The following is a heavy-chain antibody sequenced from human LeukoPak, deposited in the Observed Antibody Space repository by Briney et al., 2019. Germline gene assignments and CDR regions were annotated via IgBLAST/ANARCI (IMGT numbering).Heavy chain of an antibody. D-gene: IGHD3-10*01. CDR3: ASMLYGSGLYHYMDV. CDR1: GVTFRSDT. Sequence: GGSLRLSCAASGVTFRSDTLNWVRQAPGKGLEWVSSISSGSTYIYNADSVKGRFTISRDNAKNSLYLQMNSLRAEDTAVYYCASMLYGSGLYHYMDVWGKGTTVTISS. J-gene: IGHJ6*03. CDR2: ISSGSTYI. V-gene: IGHV3-21*01.